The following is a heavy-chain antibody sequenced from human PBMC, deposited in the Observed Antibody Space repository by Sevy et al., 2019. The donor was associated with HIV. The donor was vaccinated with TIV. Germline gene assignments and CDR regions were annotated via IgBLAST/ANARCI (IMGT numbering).Heavy chain of an antibody. Sequence: SETLSLTCTVSSGSISSYYWSWIRQPPGKGLEYIGYIHSSGTTNYNPSLKSRVTISVDTSKNQFSLNLSSVTAAVTAVYYCTRAPPVRSGDDSLNWFDPWGQGTLVTVSS. CDR3: TRAPPVRSGDDSLNWFDP. D-gene: IGHD5-12*01. CDR1: SGSISSYY. J-gene: IGHJ5*02. V-gene: IGHV4-59*01. CDR2: IHSSGTT.